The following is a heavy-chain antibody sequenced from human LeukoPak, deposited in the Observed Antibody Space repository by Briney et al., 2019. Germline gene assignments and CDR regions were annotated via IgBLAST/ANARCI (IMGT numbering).Heavy chain of an antibody. CDR2: INHSGST. Sequence: PSETLSLTCAVYGGSFSGYYWSWIRQPPGKGLEWIGEINHSGSTNYNPSLKSRVTISVDTSKNQFSLKLSSVTAADTAVYYCARVDYGAYGVLDYWGQGTLVTVSS. D-gene: IGHD4-17*01. CDR3: ARVDYGAYGVLDY. CDR1: GGSFSGYY. J-gene: IGHJ4*02. V-gene: IGHV4-34*09.